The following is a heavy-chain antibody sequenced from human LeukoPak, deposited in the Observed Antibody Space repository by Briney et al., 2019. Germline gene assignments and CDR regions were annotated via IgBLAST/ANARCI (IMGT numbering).Heavy chain of an antibody. D-gene: IGHD3-22*01. CDR1: GYTFTSYG. J-gene: IGHJ4*02. Sequence: ASVKVSCKASGYTFTSYGISWVRQAPGQGLEWMGWISAYNGNTNYAQKLQGRVTMTTDTSTSTAYMELRSLRSDDTALYYCARDPMYYYDSSGYYKTTDYWGQGTLVTVSS. CDR2: ISAYNGNT. V-gene: IGHV1-18*01. CDR3: ARDPMYYYDSSGYYKTTDY.